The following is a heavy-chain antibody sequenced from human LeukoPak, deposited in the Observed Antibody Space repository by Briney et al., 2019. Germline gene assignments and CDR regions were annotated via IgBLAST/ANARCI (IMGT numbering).Heavy chain of an antibody. Sequence: PSETLSLTCTVSGGSVSSSSYYWGWIRQPPGKGLEWIGTIYYSGNTYYNPSLKSRVTISVDTSKNQFSLKLSSVTAADTAVYYCARLNFYEQLVGVDYWGQGTLVTVSS. V-gene: IGHV4-39*01. CDR2: IYYSGNT. D-gene: IGHD6-6*01. J-gene: IGHJ4*02. CDR3: ARLNFYEQLVGVDY. CDR1: GGSVSSSSYY.